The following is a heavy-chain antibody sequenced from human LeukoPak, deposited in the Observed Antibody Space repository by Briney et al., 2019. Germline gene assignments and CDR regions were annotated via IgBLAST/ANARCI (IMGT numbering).Heavy chain of an antibody. J-gene: IGHJ5*02. CDR3: ARARDKDYGDYVFDP. CDR1: GYTFTSYD. CDR2: MNPNSGNT. V-gene: IGHV1-8*01. Sequence: ASVKVSCKASGYTFTSYDISWVRQATGQGLEWMGWMNPNSGNTGYAQKFQGRVTMTRNTSISTAYMELSSLRSEDTAVYYCARARDKDYGDYVFDPWGQGPWSPSPQ. D-gene: IGHD4-17*01.